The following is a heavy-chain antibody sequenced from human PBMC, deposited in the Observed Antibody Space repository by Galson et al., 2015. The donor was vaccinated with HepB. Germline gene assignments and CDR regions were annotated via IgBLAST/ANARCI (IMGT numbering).Heavy chain of an antibody. D-gene: IGHD2-21*02. CDR1: GYTFTSYA. V-gene: IGHV1-69*13. CDR3: ARSGIVVVTATTNWFDP. CDR2: IIPIFGTA. Sequence: SVKVSCKASGYTFTSYAMHWVRQAPGQRLEWMGGIIPIFGTANYAQKFQGRVTITADESTSTAYMELSSLRSEDTAVYYCARSGIVVVTATTNWFDPWGQGTLVTVSS. J-gene: IGHJ5*02.